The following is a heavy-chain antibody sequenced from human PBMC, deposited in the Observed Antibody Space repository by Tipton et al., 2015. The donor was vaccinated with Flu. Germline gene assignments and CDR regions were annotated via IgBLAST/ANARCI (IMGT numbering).Heavy chain of an antibody. V-gene: IGHV4-38-2*01. CDR1: GNSIRSSDYY. CDR3: ARRDYSNYVPQPKNWFGL. Sequence: PGLVKPSETLSLTCGVSGNSIRSSDYYWGWIRQPPGKGLEWIGNVFHSGSKYYNTSLRSRVTISVDTSKNQFSLKMSSVTAADTAVYFCARRDYSNYVPQPKNWFGLWGQVTLVTVSA. CDR2: VFHSGSK. J-gene: IGHJ5*02. D-gene: IGHD4-11*01.